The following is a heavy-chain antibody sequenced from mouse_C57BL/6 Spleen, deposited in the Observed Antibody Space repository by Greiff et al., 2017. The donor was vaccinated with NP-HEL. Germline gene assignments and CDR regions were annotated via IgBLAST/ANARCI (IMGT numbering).Heavy chain of an antibody. CDR2: INYDGSST. D-gene: IGHD1-1*01. CDR1: GFTFSDYY. V-gene: IGHV5-16*01. J-gene: IGHJ1*03. Sequence: EVKLVESEGGLVQPGSSMKLSCTASGFTFSDYYMAWVRQVPEKGLEWVANINYDGSSTYYLDSLKSRFIISRDNAKNILYLQMSSLKSEDTATYYCAREDYGSWGYFDVWGTGTTVTVSS. CDR3: AREDYGSWGYFDV.